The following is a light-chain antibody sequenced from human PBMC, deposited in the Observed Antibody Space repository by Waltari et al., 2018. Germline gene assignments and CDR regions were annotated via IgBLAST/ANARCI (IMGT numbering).Light chain of an antibody. CDR2: AAS. V-gene: IGKV1-39*01. CDR3: QQSYNTPLT. J-gene: IGKJ4*01. CDR1: QSITNF. Sequence: DIQMTQSPPSLSASVGDRVTITCRASQSITNFLNWYQQRPGKAPKLLISAASILQSGVPSKFSGSGSGTDFTLTISSLQPEDFATYYCQQSYNTPLTFGGGTKVEIK.